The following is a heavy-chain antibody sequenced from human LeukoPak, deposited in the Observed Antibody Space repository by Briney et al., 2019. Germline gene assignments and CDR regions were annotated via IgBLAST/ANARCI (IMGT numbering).Heavy chain of an antibody. V-gene: IGHV3-48*01. D-gene: IGHD3-10*01. CDR3: ARNLYGSGSYNGSV. J-gene: IGHJ4*02. Sequence: GGSLRLSCAASGFSFSFYDMTWVRQAPGKGLEWVSYINGGSGTVYYADSVRGRFTISRDNSKNTLYLQMNSLRAEDTAVYYCARNLYGSGSYNGSVWGQGTLVTVSS. CDR2: INGGSGTV. CDR1: GFSFSFYD.